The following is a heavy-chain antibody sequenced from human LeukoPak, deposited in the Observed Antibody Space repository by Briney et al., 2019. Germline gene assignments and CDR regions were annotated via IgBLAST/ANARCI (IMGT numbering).Heavy chain of an antibody. J-gene: IGHJ4*02. CDR1: GFTFSSIA. Sequence: GGSLRLSCAASGFTFSSIAMHWVRQAPGKGLEWVSLISGDGVSTFYADSVKGRFSISRDNSKNSLYLEMNSLRTEDAAMYYCAKESGKFDYWGQGTLVAVSS. CDR3: AKESGKFDY. CDR2: ISGDGVST. V-gene: IGHV3-43*02.